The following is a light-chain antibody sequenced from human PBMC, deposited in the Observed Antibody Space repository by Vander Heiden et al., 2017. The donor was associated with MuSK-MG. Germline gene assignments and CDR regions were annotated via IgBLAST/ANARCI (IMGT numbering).Light chain of an antibody. V-gene: IGKV1-39*01. Sequence: DIHITLTPSSLSASVGDRVTITCRASQSIRNSLTWYQQKPGKAPKLLLSAGSYLQSAVPSRFSGSGSGTEFTLTINSLQPEDFATYFCQQSYAAPPTFGQGTKVDFK. J-gene: IGKJ1*01. CDR1: QSIRNS. CDR2: AGS. CDR3: QQSYAAPPT.